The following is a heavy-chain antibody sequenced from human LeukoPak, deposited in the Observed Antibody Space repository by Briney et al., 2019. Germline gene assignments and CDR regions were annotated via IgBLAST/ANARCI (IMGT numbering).Heavy chain of an antibody. J-gene: IGHJ5*02. CDR2: VNHRGST. D-gene: IGHD3-10*01. CDR3: AKSLYGSGSYYNWFDT. Sequence: PSETLSLTCVVYGGSFSGYHWSWIRQSPGKGLEWIGEVNHRGSTNYNPSLKRRVTMSLDTSKNQFSLKLSSVTAADTAVYYCAKSLYGSGSYYNWFDTWGQGALVTVSS. V-gene: IGHV4-34*01. CDR1: GGSFSGYH.